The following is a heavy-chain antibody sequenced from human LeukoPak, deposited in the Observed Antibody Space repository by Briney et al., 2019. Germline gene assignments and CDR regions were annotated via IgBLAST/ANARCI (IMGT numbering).Heavy chain of an antibody. CDR2: IYGSGGT. J-gene: IGHJ4*02. CDR3: ARNVGWYSHDS. D-gene: IGHD6-19*01. Sequence: SETLSLTCTVSGDSLSSHYWSWIRQPPGKGLEWIGYIYGSGGTHYDPSLRRRVTISEDTSKNQFSLKLRSVTAAETAVYYCARNVGWYSHDSWGQGTLVTVSS. V-gene: IGHV4-59*08. CDR1: GDSLSSHY.